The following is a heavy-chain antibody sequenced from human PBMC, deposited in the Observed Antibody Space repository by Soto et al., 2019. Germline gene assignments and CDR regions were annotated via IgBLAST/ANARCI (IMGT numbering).Heavy chain of an antibody. D-gene: IGHD6-19*01. CDR1: GGSITSANW. CDR2: ISHSGIT. CDR3: ARGLRGCIDL. V-gene: IGHV4-4*02. Sequence: SETVSLTCAVSGGSITSANWWTWVRQPPGGGLEWIGEISHSGITNYKASLKSRVTMSVDKTKNDVSLKLTSVTAADTAVYYFARGLRGCIDLWGPATSVTVSS. J-gene: IGHJ5*02.